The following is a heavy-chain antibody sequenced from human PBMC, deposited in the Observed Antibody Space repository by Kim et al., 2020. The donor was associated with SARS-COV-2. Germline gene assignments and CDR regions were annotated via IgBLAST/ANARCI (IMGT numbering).Heavy chain of an antibody. D-gene: IGHD5-18*01. V-gene: IGHV3-48*02. Sequence: ECVEGRLTNARDNAKNSLYLQMNSLRNEDTAVYYCARALGYSYGYYFDYWGQGTLVTVSS. CDR3: ARALGYSYGYYFDY. J-gene: IGHJ4*02.